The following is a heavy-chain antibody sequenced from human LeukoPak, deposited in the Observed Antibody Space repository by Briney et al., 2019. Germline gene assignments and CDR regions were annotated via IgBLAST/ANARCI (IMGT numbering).Heavy chain of an antibody. Sequence: ASVKVSCKASGYSFKSYAIHWVRQAPGQRLEWMGWINADNGNTKYSQKFQGRVIITRDTSTSTAYMELRSLRSDDTAVYYCARGFYDFWSGYLYYYYMDVWGKGTTVTVSS. CDR2: INADNGNT. V-gene: IGHV1-3*01. CDR3: ARGFYDFWSGYLYYYYMDV. J-gene: IGHJ6*03. CDR1: GYSFKSYA. D-gene: IGHD3-3*01.